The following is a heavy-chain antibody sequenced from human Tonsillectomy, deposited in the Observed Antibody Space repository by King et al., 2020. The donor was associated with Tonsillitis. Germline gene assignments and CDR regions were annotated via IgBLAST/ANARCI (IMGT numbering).Heavy chain of an antibody. CDR1: GFIFSNYA. CDR2: ISGSGGRN. J-gene: IGHJ4*02. V-gene: IGHV3-23*04. D-gene: IGHD6-19*01. CDR3: AKDTAVAGYY. Sequence: VQLVESGGGLVQPGGSLRLSCAAPGFIFSNYAMNWVRQAPGKGLEWVSPISGSGGRNHYPESVKGRFTISRDNSKNTLYMQMNSLRAEDTAVYYCAKDTAVAGYYWGQGTQVIVSS.